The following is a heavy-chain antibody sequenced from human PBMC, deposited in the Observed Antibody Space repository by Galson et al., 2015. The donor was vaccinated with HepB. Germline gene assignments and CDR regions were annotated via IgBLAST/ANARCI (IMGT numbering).Heavy chain of an antibody. CDR2: ISSSSSTI. V-gene: IGHV3-48*01. J-gene: IGHJ6*02. Sequence: SLRLSCAASGFTFSSYSMNWVRQAPGKGLEWVSYISSSSSTIYYADSVKGRFTISRDNSKNTLYLQMNSLRAEDTAVYYCAKLGATTVRYGMDVWGQGTTVTVSS. D-gene: IGHD1-26*01. CDR3: AKLGATTVRYGMDV. CDR1: GFTFSSYS.